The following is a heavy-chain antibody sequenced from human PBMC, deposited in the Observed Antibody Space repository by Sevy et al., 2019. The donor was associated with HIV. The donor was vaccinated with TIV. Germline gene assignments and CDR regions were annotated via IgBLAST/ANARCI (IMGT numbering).Heavy chain of an antibody. Sequence: GGSLRLSCAASGFTFSTYAMTWVRQAPGKGLQWVSTIRGSVHGTYYGHSVKGRFIISRDNSKNTLYLQMNSLIAEDTAVYYCAKDGRYHSDSSGYYNSWGQGTLVTVSS. CDR3: AKDGRYHSDSSGYYNS. CDR1: GFTFSTYA. D-gene: IGHD3-22*01. V-gene: IGHV3-23*01. J-gene: IGHJ4*02. CDR2: IRGSVHGT.